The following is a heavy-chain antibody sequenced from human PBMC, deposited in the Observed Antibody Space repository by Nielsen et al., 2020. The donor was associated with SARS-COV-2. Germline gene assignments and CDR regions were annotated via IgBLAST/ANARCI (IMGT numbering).Heavy chain of an antibody. J-gene: IGHJ6*02. CDR3: AKDLGYGVSYGMDV. D-gene: IGHD3-16*01. CDR2: IGYTPGQI. Sequence: GGSLRLSCQVSGFMFRHYSMNWVRQAPGKGLEWVSYIGYTPGQIYYSESVKGRFIISRDNSKTTLYLQMNSLRTEDTAVYYCAKDLGYGVSYGMDVWGQGTTVTVSS. V-gene: IGHV3-21*05. CDR1: GFMFRHYS.